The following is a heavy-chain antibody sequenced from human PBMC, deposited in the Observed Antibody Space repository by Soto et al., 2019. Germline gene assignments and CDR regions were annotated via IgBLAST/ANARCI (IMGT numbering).Heavy chain of an antibody. J-gene: IGHJ4*02. CDR2: INHSGST. V-gene: IGHV4-34*01. CDR1: GGAFSGYY. Sequence: SDTLSLTCAVYGGAFSGYYWSWIRQPPGKGLEWIGEINHSGSTNYNPSLKSRVTISVDTSKNQFSLKLSSVTAADTAVYYCARGSREALSYSGYRFDYWGQGTLVTVSS. CDR3: ARGSREALSYSGYRFDY. D-gene: IGHD3-16*02.